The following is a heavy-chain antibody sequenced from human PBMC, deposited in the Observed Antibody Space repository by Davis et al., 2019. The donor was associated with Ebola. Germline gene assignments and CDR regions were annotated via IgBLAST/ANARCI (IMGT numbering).Heavy chain of an antibody. Sequence: GESLKISCAASGFTFSNYDMSWVRQVPGKGLEWVSTISSSEGHTNYSDSVKGRFTISRDNSKDTLYLQKNSLRAEDTATYSCSRYCHYRDCSYFDSWGQGTRVAVSS. J-gene: IGHJ4*02. CDR1: GFTFSNYD. CDR3: SRYCHYRDCSYFDS. CDR2: ISSSEGHT. D-gene: IGHD2-15*01. V-gene: IGHV3-23*01.